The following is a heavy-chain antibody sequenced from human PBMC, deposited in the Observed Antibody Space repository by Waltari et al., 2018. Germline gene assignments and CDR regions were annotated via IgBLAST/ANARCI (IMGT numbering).Heavy chain of an antibody. J-gene: IGHJ6*02. CDR3: ATRAGNEGYYYYGMDV. CDR2: IIPIFGTA. D-gene: IGHD2-8*01. CDR1: GGTFSSYA. Sequence: QVQLVQSGAEVKKPGSSVKGSCKASGGTFSSYAISWVRQAPGQGLEWKGRIIPIFGTANYAQQFQCRVTMTADKSTSTAYMELSSLRSEDTAVYYCATRAGNEGYYYYGMDVWGQGTTVTVSS. V-gene: IGHV1-69*08.